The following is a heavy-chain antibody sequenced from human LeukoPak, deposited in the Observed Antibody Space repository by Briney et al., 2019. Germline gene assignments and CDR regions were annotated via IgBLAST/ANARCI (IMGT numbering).Heavy chain of an antibody. D-gene: IGHD6-13*01. J-gene: IGHJ2*01. CDR3: AGLPGGKTAALEFDL. CDR2: IKQDGSEK. V-gene: IGHV3-7*01. CDR1: GFTFSSYW. Sequence: GGSLRLSCAASGFTFSSYWMSWVRQAPGKGLDWVANIKQDGSEKYYVDSVKGRFAISRDNAKNSLYLQMNSLRAEDTAVYYCAGLPGGKTAALEFDLRGRGTLVTVSS.